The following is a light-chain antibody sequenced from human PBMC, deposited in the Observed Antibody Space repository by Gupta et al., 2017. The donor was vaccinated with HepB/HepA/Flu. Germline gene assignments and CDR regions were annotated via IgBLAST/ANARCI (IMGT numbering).Light chain of an antibody. V-gene: IGKV3-11*01. Sequence: EIVLTQSPATLSLSPGERATLSCRASQSVSSYLAWYQQKHGQAPRLLIYDASNRATGIPARFSGSGSGTDFTLTISSLEPEDCAVYYCQQRSYWLTFGGGTKVGIK. CDR2: DAS. CDR1: QSVSSY. CDR3: QQRSYWLT. J-gene: IGKJ4*01.